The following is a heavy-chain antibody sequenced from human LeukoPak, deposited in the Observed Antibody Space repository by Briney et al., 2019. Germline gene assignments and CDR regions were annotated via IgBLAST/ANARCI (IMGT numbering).Heavy chain of an antibody. CDR2: ISYDGSNK. CDR1: GFAFSSFA. V-gene: IGHV3-30-3*01. D-gene: IGHD2-15*01. J-gene: IGHJ6*02. CDR3: AREEGYCSGGSCRTYYYYYGMDV. Sequence: PGRSLRLSCTASGFAFSSFAMHWVRQAPGKGLEWVAVISYDGSNKYFADSVKGRFTISRDNSKNTLYLQMNSLRAEDTAVYYCAREEGYCSGGSCRTYYYYYGMDVWGQGTTVTVSS.